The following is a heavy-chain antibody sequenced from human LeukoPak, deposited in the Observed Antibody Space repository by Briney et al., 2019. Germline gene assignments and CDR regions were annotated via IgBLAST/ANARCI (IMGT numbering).Heavy chain of an antibody. J-gene: IGHJ5*02. D-gene: IGHD3-10*01. CDR1: GGSISSGSYF. CDR3: ARSYYGDNWFDP. V-gene: IGHV4-61*02. Sequence: SETLSLTCTVSGGSISSGSYFWSWIRQPAGKGLEWIGRIYTSGSTNYNPSLKSRVTISVDTSKNQFSLKLSSVTAADTAVYYCARSYYGDNWFDPWGQGTLVTVSS. CDR2: IYTSGST.